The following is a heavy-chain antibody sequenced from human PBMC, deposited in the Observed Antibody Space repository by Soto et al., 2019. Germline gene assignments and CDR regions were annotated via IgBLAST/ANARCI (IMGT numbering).Heavy chain of an antibody. J-gene: IGHJ6*02. CDR2: INPNSGGT. CDR1: GYTFTGYY. D-gene: IGHD6-19*01. V-gene: IGHV1-2*04. CDR3: ARDRIAVAGKHYYYYGMDV. Sequence: GXSVKVSFKASGYTFTGYYMHLVRQSPGQGLEWMGWINPNSGGTNYAQKFQGWVTMTRDTSISTAYMELSRLRSDDTAVYYCARDRIAVAGKHYYYYGMDVWGQGTTVTAP.